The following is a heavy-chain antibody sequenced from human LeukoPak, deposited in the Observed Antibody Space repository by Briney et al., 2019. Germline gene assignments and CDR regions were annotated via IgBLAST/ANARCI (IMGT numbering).Heavy chain of an antibody. J-gene: IGHJ4*02. D-gene: IGHD2-21*02. V-gene: IGHV4-4*07. Sequence: SETLSLACTVSGDSISNYYWTWIRQPAAKGLEWIGRIYTSGSTNYSPSLKSRVTISVDTSKNQFSLKLSSVTAADTAVYYCARGGYCGGDCYFYYWGQGTLVTVSS. CDR1: GDSISNYY. CDR2: IYTSGST. CDR3: ARGGYCGGDCYFYY.